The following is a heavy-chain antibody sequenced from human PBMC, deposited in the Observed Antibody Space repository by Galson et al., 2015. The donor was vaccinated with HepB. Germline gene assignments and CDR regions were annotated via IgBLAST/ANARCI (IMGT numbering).Heavy chain of an antibody. Sequence: SLRLSCAASGFTLSSYGMHWVRQAPGKGPEWVAVIRYDGSNKYYAQSFKGRSTMSRDNSKSTLYLQMNSLGAEDPALYYGAREGNGGWYSFNGMEVWGQGTTVTVSS. D-gene: IGHD6-19*01. CDR2: IRYDGSNK. CDR1: GFTLSSYG. J-gene: IGHJ6*02. V-gene: IGHV3-33*08. CDR3: AREGNGGWYSFNGMEV.